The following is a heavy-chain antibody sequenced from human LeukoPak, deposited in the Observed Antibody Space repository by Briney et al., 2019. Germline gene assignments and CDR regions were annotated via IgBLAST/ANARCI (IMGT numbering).Heavy chain of an antibody. D-gene: IGHD3-10*01. CDR3: ARENVLLWFGEFRPLHYYFDY. Sequence: SETLSLTCTVSGGSISSYYWSWIRQPAGRGLEWIGRIYTSGSTNYNPSLTSRVTMSVDTSKNQFSLKLSSVTAADTAVYYCARENVLLWFGEFRPLHYYFDYWGQGTLVTVSS. J-gene: IGHJ4*02. V-gene: IGHV4-4*07. CDR2: IYTSGST. CDR1: GGSISSYY.